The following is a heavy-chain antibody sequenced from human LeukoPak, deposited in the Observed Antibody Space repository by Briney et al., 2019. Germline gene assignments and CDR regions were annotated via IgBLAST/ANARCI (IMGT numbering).Heavy chain of an antibody. V-gene: IGHV1-2*02. CDR3: AEVVAATGTVALDI. D-gene: IGHD1-26*01. J-gene: IGHJ3*02. CDR2: INPYSGGT. CDR1: RDTLTDYY. Sequence: ASVKVSCKASRDTLTDYYMHWVRQAPGQGLEWMGWINPYSGGTNYARKFQGRVTMTWDTSIGTAYMGLSTLRSDDTAVYYCAEVVAATGTVALDIWGQGTMVSVSS.